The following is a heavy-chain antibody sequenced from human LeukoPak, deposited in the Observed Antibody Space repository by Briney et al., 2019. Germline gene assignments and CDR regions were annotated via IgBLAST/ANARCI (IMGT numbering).Heavy chain of an antibody. CDR3: ATDKGDYYDNSNSPYAAFDI. D-gene: IGHD3-22*01. J-gene: IGHJ3*02. V-gene: IGHV1-2*02. Sequence: GASVKVSCKTSGYTFISFDINWVRQAPGQGLEWMGWIRPQGGGTKFAQKFQGRVTMTRDTSINTAYMELSGLRSDDTAVYYCATDKGDYYDNSNSPYAAFDIWGQGTIVTVSS. CDR2: IRPQGGGT. CDR1: GYTFISFD.